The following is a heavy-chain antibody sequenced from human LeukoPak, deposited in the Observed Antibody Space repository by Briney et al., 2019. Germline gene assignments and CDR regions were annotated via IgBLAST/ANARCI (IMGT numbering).Heavy chain of an antibody. D-gene: IGHD3-3*01. Sequence: PSETLSLTCTVSGGSISSGSYYWSWIRQPAGKGLEWIGRIYTSGSTNYNPSLKSRVTISVDTSKNQFSLKLSSVTAADTAVYYCAREETYYDFWSGYPGDYYYYMDVWGKGTTVTASS. CDR2: IYTSGST. CDR1: GGSISSGSYY. J-gene: IGHJ6*03. V-gene: IGHV4-61*02. CDR3: AREETYYDFWSGYPGDYYYYMDV.